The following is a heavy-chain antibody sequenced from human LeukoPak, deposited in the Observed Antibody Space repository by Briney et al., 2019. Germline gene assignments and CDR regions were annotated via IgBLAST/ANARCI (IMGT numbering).Heavy chain of an antibody. CDR1: GFTFSSYS. Sequence: KPGGSLRLSCAASGFTFSSYSMNWVRQAPGKGLEWVSSISSSSSYIYYADSVKGRFTISRDNAKNSLYPQMNSLRAEDTAVYYCARDARRVQAVCYYMDVWGKGTTVTVSS. CDR3: ARDARRVQAVCYYMDV. J-gene: IGHJ6*03. V-gene: IGHV3-21*01. D-gene: IGHD2-8*02. CDR2: ISSSSSYI.